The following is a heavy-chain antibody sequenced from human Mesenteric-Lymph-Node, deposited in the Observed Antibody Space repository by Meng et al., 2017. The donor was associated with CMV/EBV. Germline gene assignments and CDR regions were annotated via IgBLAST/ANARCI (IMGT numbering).Heavy chain of an antibody. Sequence: ADSISSSTYYWGWIRQPPGKGLEWIGSINYSGSTYYNPSLKSRVTISVDTSKNEFSLRLSSVTAADTAIYYCARHKMVYTRQSLDPWGRGTLVTVSS. CDR2: INYSGST. J-gene: IGHJ5*02. V-gene: IGHV4-39*01. CDR1: ADSISSSTYY. CDR3: ARHKMVYTRQSLDP. D-gene: IGHD2-8*01.